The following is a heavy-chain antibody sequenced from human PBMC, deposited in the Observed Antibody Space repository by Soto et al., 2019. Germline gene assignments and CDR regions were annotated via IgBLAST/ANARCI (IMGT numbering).Heavy chain of an antibody. D-gene: IGHD1-26*01. J-gene: IGHJ3*02. CDR3: ARCDLSGSYFNTPRKCRGMAFDI. CDR1: GYTFTSYG. CDR2: ISAYNGNT. Sequence: QVQLVQSGAEVKKPGASVKVSCKASGYTFTSYGISWVRQAPGQGLEWMGWISAYNGNTDYAQKLQGRVTMTTDTSTSTAYMELRSLRSDDTAVYYCARCDLSGSYFNTPRKCRGMAFDIWGQGTMVTVSS. V-gene: IGHV1-18*01.